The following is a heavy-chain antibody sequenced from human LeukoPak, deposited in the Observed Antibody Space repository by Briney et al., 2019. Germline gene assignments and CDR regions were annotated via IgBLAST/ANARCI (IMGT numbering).Heavy chain of an antibody. CDR1: GGPLNSYY. CDR3: ARANTAMSV. D-gene: IGHD5-18*01. CDR2: FSSTGST. Sequence: SETLSLTCTVSGGPLNSYYWSWIRQPPGKGLELIAYFSSTGSTNYNPSLKSRVAISVDTSKNQFSLKPSSVTAADTAVYYCARANTAMSVWGQGTLVTVSS. J-gene: IGHJ4*02. V-gene: IGHV4-59*01.